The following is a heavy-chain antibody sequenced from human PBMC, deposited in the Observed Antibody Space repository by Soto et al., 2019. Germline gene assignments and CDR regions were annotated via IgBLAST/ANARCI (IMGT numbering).Heavy chain of an antibody. CDR3: ARSGDNYNVLDY. V-gene: IGHV3-23*01. CDR2: ISGSGGVT. CDR1: GFSFNSNA. Sequence: GGSLRLSCTASGFSFNSNAMSWVHQAPGKGLEWVSVISGSGGVTFYADSVKGRFFISRDSAKNSLYLQINSLRGEDTATYYCARSGDNYNVLDYWGHGTPVTVS. J-gene: IGHJ4*01. D-gene: IGHD3-10*02.